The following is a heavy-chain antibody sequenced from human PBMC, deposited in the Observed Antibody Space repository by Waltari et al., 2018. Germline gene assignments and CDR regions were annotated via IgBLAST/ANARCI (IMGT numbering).Heavy chain of an antibody. CDR1: SFNFSHFW. CDR2: INEDVRTQ. J-gene: IGHJ4*02. Sequence: EVHLVESGGDLVQPGGLLRLSCAASSFNFSHFWMTWVRQAPGYALGCGASINEDVRTQVYADSVKVRFTISGYNARSSLYLQLNSLRVEDTALYYCASGPYHVDYWGQGTLVTVSS. CDR3: ASGPYHVDY. V-gene: IGHV3-7*01.